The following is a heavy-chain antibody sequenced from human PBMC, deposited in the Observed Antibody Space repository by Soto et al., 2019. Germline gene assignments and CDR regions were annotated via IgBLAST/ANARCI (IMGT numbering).Heavy chain of an antibody. D-gene: IGHD2-2*01. V-gene: IGHV3-11*06. J-gene: IGHJ6*02. CDR1: KFIFSEYY. Sequence: QVQLVESGGGLVKPGGSLRLSCVASKFIFSEYYMSWIRQAPGKGLEWVSYISSGSSYTNYADSVKGRFTISRDNAKNSLYLQMNSLRAEDTAVYFCARQGACSSTSCPAYYYYYAMDVWGQGTTVTVSS. CDR3: ARQGACSSTSCPAYYYYYAMDV. CDR2: ISSGSSYT.